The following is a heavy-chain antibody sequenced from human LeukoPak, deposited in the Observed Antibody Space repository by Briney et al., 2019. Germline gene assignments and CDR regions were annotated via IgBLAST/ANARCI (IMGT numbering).Heavy chain of an antibody. V-gene: IGHV4-34*01. CDR1: GGSFSGYY. D-gene: IGHD6-19*01. J-gene: IGHJ4*02. CDR3: ARERRSYSSGSVDFDY. CDR2: INHSGST. Sequence: PSETLSLTCAVYGGSFSGYYWSWIRQPPGKGLEWIGEINHSGSTNYNPSLKSRVTISVDASKNQFSLKLSSVTAADTAVYYCARERRSYSSGSVDFDYWGQGTLVTVSS.